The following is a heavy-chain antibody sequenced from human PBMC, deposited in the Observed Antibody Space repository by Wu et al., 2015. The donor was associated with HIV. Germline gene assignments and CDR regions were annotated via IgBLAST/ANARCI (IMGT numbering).Heavy chain of an antibody. CDR1: GYTFNKYA. V-gene: IGHV1-18*01. Sequence: QVRLVQSGGEVKKPGASVKVPCKASGYTFNKYAITWVRQAPGQGLEWMGWISPYNGNTNYAKKFKDRFTMTADTSTNTAYMELRSLRSDDTASYYCAGDQLRFFDFWGQGTLISVSS. J-gene: IGHJ4*02. CDR3: AGDQLRFFDF. CDR2: ISPYNGNT. D-gene: IGHD4-23*01.